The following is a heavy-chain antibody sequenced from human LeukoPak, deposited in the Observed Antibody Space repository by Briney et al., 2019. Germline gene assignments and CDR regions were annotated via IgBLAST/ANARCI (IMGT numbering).Heavy chain of an antibody. CDR2: IYTSGST. CDR1: GGSISSYY. Sequence: PSETLSLTCTVSGGSISSYYWSWIRQPAGKGLEWIGRIYTSGSTNYNPSLKSRVTMSVDTSKNQFSLKLSSVTAADTAVYYCARDLLRFEPGDYYYYYMDVWGKGTTVTVSS. J-gene: IGHJ6*03. D-gene: IGHD3-3*01. V-gene: IGHV4-4*07. CDR3: ARDLLRFEPGDYYYYYMDV.